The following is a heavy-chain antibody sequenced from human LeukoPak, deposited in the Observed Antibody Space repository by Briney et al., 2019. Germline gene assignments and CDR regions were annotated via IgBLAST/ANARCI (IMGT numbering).Heavy chain of an antibody. Sequence: GGSLRLSCAASGFTFSSYGMHWVRQAPGKGLEWVAVIWYDGSNKYYADSVKGRFTISRDNSKNKLYLQMNSLRAEDTAVYYCARDYTIAVAGIYYYYGMDVWGQGTTVTVSS. D-gene: IGHD6-19*01. J-gene: IGHJ6*02. CDR2: IWYDGSNK. V-gene: IGHV3-33*01. CDR3: ARDYTIAVAGIYYYYGMDV. CDR1: GFTFSSYG.